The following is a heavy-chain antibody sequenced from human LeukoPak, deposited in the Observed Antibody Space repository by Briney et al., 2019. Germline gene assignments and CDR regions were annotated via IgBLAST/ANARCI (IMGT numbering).Heavy chain of an antibody. Sequence: GGSLRLSCAASGFTFSSYSMNWVRQAPGKGLEWVSSISSSSSYICCADSVKGRFTISRDNAKNSLYLQMNSLRAEDTAVYYCARDMRLRAFDIWGQGTMVTVSS. D-gene: IGHD2-2*01. V-gene: IGHV3-21*01. CDR3: ARDMRLRAFDI. CDR2: ISSSSSYI. J-gene: IGHJ3*02. CDR1: GFTFSSYS.